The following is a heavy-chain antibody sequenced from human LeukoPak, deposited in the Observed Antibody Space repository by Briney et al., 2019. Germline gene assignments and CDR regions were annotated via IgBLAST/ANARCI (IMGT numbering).Heavy chain of an antibody. CDR3: ARAQTSRSYLNYYYYGMDV. CDR1: GGSISSYY. CDR2: IYYSGST. D-gene: IGHD3-16*02. V-gene: IGHV4-59*01. Sequence: SETLSLTCTVSGGSISSYYWSWIRQPPGKGLEWIGYIYYSGSTNYNPSLKSRVTISVDTSKNQFSLKLSSVTAADTAVYYCARAQTSRSYLNYYYYGMDVWGQGTTVTVSS. J-gene: IGHJ6*02.